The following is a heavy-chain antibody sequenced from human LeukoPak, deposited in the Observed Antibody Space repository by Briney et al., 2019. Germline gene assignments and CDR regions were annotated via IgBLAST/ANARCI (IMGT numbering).Heavy chain of an antibody. CDR1: GYTFTSYA. D-gene: IGHD2-2*02. V-gene: IGHV7-4-1*02. Sequence: ASVKVSCKASGYTFTSYAMNWVRQAPGQGLEWMGWINTNTGNPTYAQGFTGRFVFSLDTSVSTAYLQISSLKAEDTAVYYCARGYCSSTSCYNYYYMDVWGKGTTVTVSS. J-gene: IGHJ6*03. CDR2: INTNTGNP. CDR3: ARGYCSSTSCYNYYYMDV.